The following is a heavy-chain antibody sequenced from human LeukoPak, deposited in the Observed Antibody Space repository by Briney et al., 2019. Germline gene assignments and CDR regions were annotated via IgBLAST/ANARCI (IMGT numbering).Heavy chain of an antibody. Sequence: GGSLRLSCAASGFTFSTYSMNWVRQAPGKGLEWVSYISSSSNTIYYADSVKGRFTISRDNAKNSLYLQMNSLRDEDTAVYFCARDILGDTKGGGDYWGQGTLVTVSS. J-gene: IGHJ4*02. CDR1: GFTFSTYS. CDR2: ISSSSNTI. V-gene: IGHV3-48*02. D-gene: IGHD1-26*01. CDR3: ARDILGDTKGGGDY.